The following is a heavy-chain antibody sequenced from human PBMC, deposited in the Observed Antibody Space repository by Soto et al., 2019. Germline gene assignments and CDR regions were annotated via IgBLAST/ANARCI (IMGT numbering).Heavy chain of an antibody. D-gene: IGHD4-17*01. V-gene: IGHV4-39*01. Sequence: SETLSLTCTVAGGSVSSSSYSWVWIRQSPGKGLEWIGTIYSSENTYYNPSLKSRVTISVDTSKNQFSLKLSSVTAADTAVYYCARQDYGDYAFAYWGQGTLVTVSS. CDR1: GGSVSSSSYS. J-gene: IGHJ4*02. CDR2: IYSSENT. CDR3: ARQDYGDYAFAY.